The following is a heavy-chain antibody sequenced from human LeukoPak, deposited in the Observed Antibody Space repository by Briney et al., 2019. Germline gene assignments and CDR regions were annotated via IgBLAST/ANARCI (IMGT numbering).Heavy chain of an antibody. CDR1: GFTFSSYS. Sequence: PGGSLRLSCAASGFTFSSYSMNWVRQAPGKGLEWVSSISSSSSYIYYADSVKGRFTISRDNAKNSLYLQMNSLRAEDTAVYYCARRKPPSRGYRPGPRFEDYWGQGALVTVSS. D-gene: IGHD5-18*01. CDR3: ARRKPPSRGYRPGPRFEDY. V-gene: IGHV3-21*01. J-gene: IGHJ4*02. CDR2: ISSSSSYI.